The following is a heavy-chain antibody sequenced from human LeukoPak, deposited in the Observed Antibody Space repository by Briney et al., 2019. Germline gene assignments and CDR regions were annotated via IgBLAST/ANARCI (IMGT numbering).Heavy chain of an antibody. V-gene: IGHV1-69*05. Sequence: GASVKVSCKASGGTFSSYAISWVRQAPGQGLEWMGGIIPIFGTANYAQKFQGRVTITTDESTSIAYMELSSLRSEDTAVYYCARGGDFWSGGPPPEYFQHWGQGTLVTVSS. J-gene: IGHJ1*01. CDR3: ARGGDFWSGGPPPEYFQH. CDR2: IIPIFGTA. CDR1: GGTFSSYA. D-gene: IGHD3-3*01.